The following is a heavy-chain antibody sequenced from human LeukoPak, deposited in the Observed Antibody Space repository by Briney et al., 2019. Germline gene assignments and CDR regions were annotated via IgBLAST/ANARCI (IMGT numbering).Heavy chain of an antibody. J-gene: IGHJ4*02. CDR3: ARDLMDTAMVTEGY. D-gene: IGHD5-18*01. Sequence: ASVKVSCKASGYTFTSYAMHWVRQAPGQRLEWMGWINAGNGSTKYPQKFQGRVTITRDTSASTAYMELSSLRSEDTAVYYCARDLMDTAMVTEGYWGQGTLVTVSS. V-gene: IGHV1-3*01. CDR1: GYTFTSYA. CDR2: INAGNGST.